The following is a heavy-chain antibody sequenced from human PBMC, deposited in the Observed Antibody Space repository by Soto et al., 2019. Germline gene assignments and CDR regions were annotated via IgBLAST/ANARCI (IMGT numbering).Heavy chain of an antibody. J-gene: IGHJ6*02. D-gene: IGHD3-10*01. CDR3: ARGFGGLLWFGELFGRINGMDV. Sequence: PSETLSLTCTVSGGSISSSSHHWGWIRQPPGKGLEWIGSIYYSGSTYYNPSLKSRVTISVDTSKNQFSLKLSSVTAADTAVYYCARGFGGLLWFGELFGRINGMDVWGQGTTVTVSS. V-gene: IGHV4-39*01. CDR1: GGSISSSSHH. CDR2: IYYSGST.